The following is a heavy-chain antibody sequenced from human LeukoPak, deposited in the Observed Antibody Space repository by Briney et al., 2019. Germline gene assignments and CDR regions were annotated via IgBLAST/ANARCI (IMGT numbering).Heavy chain of an antibody. CDR1: GGSFSGYY. D-gene: IGHD5-12*01. CDR3: ARVLYSGYDGCWFDP. V-gene: IGHV4-34*01. Sequence: SETLSLTCAVYGGSFSGYYWSWIRQPPGKGLEWIGEINHSGSTNYNPSLKSRVTISVDTSKNQFSLKLSSVTAADTAVYYCARVLYSGYDGCWFDPWGQGTLVTVSS. CDR2: INHSGST. J-gene: IGHJ5*02.